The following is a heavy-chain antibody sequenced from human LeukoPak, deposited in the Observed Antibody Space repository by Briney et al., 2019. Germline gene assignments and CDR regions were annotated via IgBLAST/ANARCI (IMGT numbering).Heavy chain of an antibody. J-gene: IGHJ5*02. CDR2: INSAGSTT. CDR3: ARHIVVVPPRFDT. D-gene: IGHD2-2*01. V-gene: IGHV3-74*01. CDR1: GFTFGSYW. Sequence: GGSLRLSCAPSGFTFGSYWMHWVRQAPRKGLVWVSRINSAGSTTSYADSVKGQFTISRDNAKNTLYLQMNSLRAEDTAVYYCARHIVVVPPRFDTWGQGTLVTVSS.